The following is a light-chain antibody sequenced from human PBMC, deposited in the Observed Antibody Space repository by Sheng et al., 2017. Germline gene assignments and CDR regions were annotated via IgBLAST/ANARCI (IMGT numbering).Light chain of an antibody. J-gene: IGLJ1*01. CDR2: LNSDGSH. Sequence: QPVLTQSPSASASLGASVKLTCTLSSRHTNYAIAWHQQQPEKGPRYLMKLNSDGSHSKGDGIPDRFSGSSSGAERYLTISSLQSEDEADYYCQTWDTGIQVFGTGTRVTVL. CDR1: SRHTNYA. CDR3: QTWDTGIQV. V-gene: IGLV4-69*02.